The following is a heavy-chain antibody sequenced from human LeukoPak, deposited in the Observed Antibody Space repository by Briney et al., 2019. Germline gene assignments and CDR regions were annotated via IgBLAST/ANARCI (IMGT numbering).Heavy chain of an antibody. CDR1: GFTFSSYG. J-gene: IGHJ4*02. Sequence: GGSLRLSCAASGFTFSSYGMSWVRQAPGKGLEWVSAISGSGGSIYYADSVKGRFTISRDNSKNTLYLQMNSLRAEDTAVYYCAKDLATITWFDYWGQGSLVTVSS. CDR3: AKDLATITWFDY. D-gene: IGHD5-12*01. CDR2: ISGSGGSI. V-gene: IGHV3-23*01.